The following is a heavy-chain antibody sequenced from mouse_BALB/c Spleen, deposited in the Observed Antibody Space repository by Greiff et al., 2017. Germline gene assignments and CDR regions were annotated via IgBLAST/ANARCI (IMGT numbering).Heavy chain of an antibody. CDR2: ISYDGSN. D-gene: IGHD1-1*01. V-gene: IGHV3-6*02. J-gene: IGHJ3*01. Sequence: EVKLMESGPGLVKPSQSLSLTCSVTGYSITSGYYWNWIRQFPGNKLEWMGYISYDGSNNYNPSLKNRISITRDTSKNQFFLKLNSVTTEDTATYYCAREGDGIIGCAYRGQGTLVTLS. CDR1: GYSITSGYY. CDR3: AREGDGIIGCAY.